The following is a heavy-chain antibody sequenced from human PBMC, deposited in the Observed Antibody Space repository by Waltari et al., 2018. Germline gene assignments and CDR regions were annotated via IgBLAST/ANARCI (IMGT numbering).Heavy chain of an antibody. Sequence: QVQLQESGPGLVKPSETLSLTCTVSGGSISSYSWSWIRHPPGKGLEWIGYIYTSGSTNYNPSLKSRVTISVDTSKNQFSLKLSSVTAADTAVYYCARGYYDFWSGYGGQRYYYYMDVWGKGTTVTVSS. V-gene: IGHV4-4*09. D-gene: IGHD3-3*01. CDR2: IYTSGST. J-gene: IGHJ6*03. CDR3: ARGYYDFWSGYGGQRYYYYMDV. CDR1: GGSISSYS.